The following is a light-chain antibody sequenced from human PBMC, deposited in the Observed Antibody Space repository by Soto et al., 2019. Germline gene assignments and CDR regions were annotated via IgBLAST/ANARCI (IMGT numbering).Light chain of an antibody. Sequence: QSVLTQPPSASGTPGQRISISCSGSGSNIGSHTVNWYQQLPGTAPKLLIYSNDQRPSGVPDRFSGSKSGTSASLAINGLRSEDEADYYCATWDDSLNGPVFGGGTKVTVL. J-gene: IGLJ2*01. CDR3: ATWDDSLNGPV. CDR2: SND. CDR1: GSNIGSHT. V-gene: IGLV1-44*01.